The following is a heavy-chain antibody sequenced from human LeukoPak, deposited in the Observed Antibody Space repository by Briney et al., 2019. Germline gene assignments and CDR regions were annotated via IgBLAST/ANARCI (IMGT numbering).Heavy chain of an antibody. CDR1: GGTFSSYA. Sequence: SVKVSCKASGGTFSSYAISWVRQAPGQGLEWMGGIIPIFGTANYAQKFQGRVTITADKSTSTAYMELSSLRSEDTAVHYCTNTIPDSGYDLVYYYMDVWGKGTTVTVSS. CDR2: IIPIFGTA. D-gene: IGHD5-12*01. CDR3: TNTIPDSGYDLVYYYMDV. V-gene: IGHV1-69*06. J-gene: IGHJ6*03.